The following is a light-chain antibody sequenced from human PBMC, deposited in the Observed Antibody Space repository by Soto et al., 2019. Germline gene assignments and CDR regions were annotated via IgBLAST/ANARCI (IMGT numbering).Light chain of an antibody. V-gene: IGLV2-8*01. CDR1: SSDIGGYNS. Sequence: QSALTQPPSASGSPGQSVTISCTGTSSDIGGYNSVSWYQQHPGKAPRLMIYEVNKRPSGVPDRFSGSKSGYTASLTVSGLQTEDEAFYYCSSSAGSSNVFGTGTQLTVL. CDR2: EVN. J-gene: IGLJ1*01. CDR3: SSSAGSSNV.